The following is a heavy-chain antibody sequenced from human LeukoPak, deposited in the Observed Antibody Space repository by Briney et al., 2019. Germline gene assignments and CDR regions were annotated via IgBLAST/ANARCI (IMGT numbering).Heavy chain of an antibody. CDR3: ARGSLSGYSYGYLLGFDP. D-gene: IGHD5-18*01. CDR2: IKQDGSEK. V-gene: IGHV3-7*01. CDR1: GFTFSSYW. J-gene: IGHJ5*02. Sequence: GGSLRLSCAASGFTFSSYWMSWVRQAPGKGLEWVANIKQDGSEKYYVDSAKGRFTISRDNAKNSLYLQMNSLRAEDTAVYYCARGSLSGYSYGYLLGFDPWGQGTLVTVSS.